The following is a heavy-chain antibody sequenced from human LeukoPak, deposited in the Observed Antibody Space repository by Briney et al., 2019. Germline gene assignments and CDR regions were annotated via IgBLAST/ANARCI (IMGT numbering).Heavy chain of an antibody. V-gene: IGHV3-23*01. CDR2: ISDSGSST. J-gene: IGHJ6*02. Sequence: GGSLRLSCAASGFTFSNYAMSWVRQAPGKGLEWVSTISDSGSSTYYADSVKGRFTISRDNYKNTLYLQMDSLRAEDTAIYYCAKVPYSDYGSGRPPFMDVWGQGTTVAVSS. CDR3: AKVPYSDYGSGRPPFMDV. D-gene: IGHD3-10*01. CDR1: GFTFSNYA.